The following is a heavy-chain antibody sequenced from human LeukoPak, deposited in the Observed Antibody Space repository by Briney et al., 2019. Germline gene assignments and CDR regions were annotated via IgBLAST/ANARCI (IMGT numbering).Heavy chain of an antibody. CDR2: ISYDGSNK. J-gene: IGHJ4*02. V-gene: IGHV3-30-3*01. CDR3: AREIYRAATSDY. CDR1: GFTFISYT. D-gene: IGHD2-15*01. Sequence: PGGSLRLSCAASGFTFISYTMHWVRQAPGKGLEWVAVISYDGSNKYYADSVKGRFTISRDNSKSTLYLEMNSLRAEDTAVYYCAREIYRAATSDYWGQGTLVTVSS.